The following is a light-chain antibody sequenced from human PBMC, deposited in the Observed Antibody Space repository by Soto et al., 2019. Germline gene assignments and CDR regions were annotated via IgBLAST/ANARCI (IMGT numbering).Light chain of an antibody. CDR2: GAS. J-gene: IGKJ1*01. Sequence: EIVLTQSPGTLSPSPGARATLSCRASQSVSNNYLAWYQQKPGQAPRLLIDGASNRATGIPDRFSGSGSGTDFTLTISRLEPEDFAVYYCQQYGSSGTFGQGTKVDIK. CDR3: QQYGSSGT. V-gene: IGKV3-20*01. CDR1: QSVSNNY.